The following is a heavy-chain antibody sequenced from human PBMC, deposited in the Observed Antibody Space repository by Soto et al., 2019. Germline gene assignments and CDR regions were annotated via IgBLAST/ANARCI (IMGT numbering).Heavy chain of an antibody. D-gene: IGHD2-21*02. CDR1: GFTFSDYY. J-gene: IGHJ3*02. Sequence: GRSLRLSCAASGFTFSDYYMSWIRQAPGKGLEWVSYISSSSSYTNYADSVKGRFTISRDNAKNSLYLQMNSLRAEDTAVYYCARDPYCGGDCYKRETRDAFDIWGQGTMVTVSS. CDR2: ISSSSSYT. CDR3: ARDPYCGGDCYKRETRDAFDI. V-gene: IGHV3-11*06.